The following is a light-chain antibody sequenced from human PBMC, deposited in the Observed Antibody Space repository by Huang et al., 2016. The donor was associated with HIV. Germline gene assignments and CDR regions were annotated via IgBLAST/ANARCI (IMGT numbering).Light chain of an antibody. CDR3: QQYNSYSLT. CDR2: KAS. V-gene: IGKV1-5*03. CDR1: QSISSW. Sequence: DIQMTQSPSTLSASVGDRVTITCRASQSISSWLAWYQQKPGKAPKLLIYKASNLESGVPSRFSGSGSWTEFTLTISSLQPDDFATYYCQQYNSYSLTFGGGTKVEIK. J-gene: IGKJ4*01.